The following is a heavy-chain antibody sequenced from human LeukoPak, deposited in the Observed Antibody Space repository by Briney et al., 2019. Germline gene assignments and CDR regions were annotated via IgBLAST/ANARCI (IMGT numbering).Heavy chain of an antibody. V-gene: IGHV1-18*01. Sequence: ASVKVSCKASGYTFTSYGISWVRQAPGQGLEWMGWISAYNGNTNYAQKLQGRVTMTTDTSTSTAYMALRSLRSDDTAVYYCARASRYYYDSSGYSHYWGQGTLVTVSS. CDR1: GYTFTSYG. D-gene: IGHD3-22*01. J-gene: IGHJ4*02. CDR2: ISAYNGNT. CDR3: ARASRYYYDSSGYSHY.